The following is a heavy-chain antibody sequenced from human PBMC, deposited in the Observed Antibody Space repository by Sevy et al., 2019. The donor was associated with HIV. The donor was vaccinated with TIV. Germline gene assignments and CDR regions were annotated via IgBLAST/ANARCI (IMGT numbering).Heavy chain of an antibody. CDR3: GRDGFCSGGSCYGHAAFDI. V-gene: IGHV3-11*01. Sequence: GGSLRLSCAASGFTFSDYYMSWIRQAPGKGLEWVSYISSSGSPIYYADSVKGRFTISRDNAKNSLYLQMNSLRAEDTAVYYCGRDGFCSGGSCYGHAAFDIWGQGTMVTVSS. CDR2: ISSSGSPI. D-gene: IGHD2-15*01. CDR1: GFTFSDYY. J-gene: IGHJ3*02.